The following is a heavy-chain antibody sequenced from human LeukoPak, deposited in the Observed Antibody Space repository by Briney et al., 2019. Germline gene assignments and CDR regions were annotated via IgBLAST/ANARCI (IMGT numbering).Heavy chain of an antibody. J-gene: IGHJ6*03. Sequence: ASVKVSCKASGYTFTNYYISWVRQATGQGLEWMGWMNPAGDNAGYAQKFQGRMTLTRDTSVSTVYMELSSLRSEDTAVYYCARSSVTRYHYYYYYYMDVWGKGTTVTVSS. CDR3: ARSSVTRYHYYYYYYMDV. D-gene: IGHD4-11*01. CDR2: MNPAGDNA. V-gene: IGHV1-8*01. CDR1: GYTFTNYY.